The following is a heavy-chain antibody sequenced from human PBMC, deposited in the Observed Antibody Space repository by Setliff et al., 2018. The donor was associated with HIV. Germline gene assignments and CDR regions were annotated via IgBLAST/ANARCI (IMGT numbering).Heavy chain of an antibody. CDR2: IYYSGST. D-gene: IGHD1-26*01. CDR3: ARAAYSGTYLWEPATDL. CDR1: AGSIRSSTYY. Sequence: PSETLSLTCTVSAGSIRSSTYYWAWIRQPPGKGLEWIGTIYYSGSTYYNPSLKSRATISVDTSKNQLSLNLSSATAADTAVYYCARAAYSGTYLWEPATDLWGRGTLVTVSS. J-gene: IGHJ2*01. V-gene: IGHV4-39*01.